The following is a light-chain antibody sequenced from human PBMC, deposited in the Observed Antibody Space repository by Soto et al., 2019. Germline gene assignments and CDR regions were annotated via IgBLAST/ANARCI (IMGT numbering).Light chain of an antibody. V-gene: IGKV1-39*01. Sequence: DIQMTQSPSSLSASVGDRVTITCRASQSISSYLNWYQQKPGKAPKLLIYAASSLQSGVQSRFSCSGSGTDFTLTISSLQPEDFATYYCQQSYSTPRTFGQGPKLEIK. CDR1: QSISSY. J-gene: IGKJ2*01. CDR2: AAS. CDR3: QQSYSTPRT.